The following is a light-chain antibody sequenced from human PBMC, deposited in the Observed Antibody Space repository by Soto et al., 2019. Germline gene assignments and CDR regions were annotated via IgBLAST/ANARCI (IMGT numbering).Light chain of an antibody. CDR3: ATWDGSLSVVV. Sequence: QPVLTQPPSASGTPWQRVTISCSGSSSNIGNNNVYWYQQFPGTAPKRLIYDNNQRPSGVPDRFSGSKSGTSASLAISGLRSEDEADYYCATWDGSLSVVVFGGGTKLTVL. J-gene: IGLJ2*01. CDR1: SSNIGNNN. V-gene: IGLV1-47*02. CDR2: DNN.